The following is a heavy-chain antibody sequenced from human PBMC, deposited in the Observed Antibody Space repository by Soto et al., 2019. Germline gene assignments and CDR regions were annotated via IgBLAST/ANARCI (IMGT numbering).Heavy chain of an antibody. CDR1: GGTFSSYA. D-gene: IGHD3-9*01. V-gene: IGHV1-69*01. CDR3: ARDRGYDILTGYYKGGNYFDY. CDR2: IIPIFGTA. Sequence: QVRLVQSGAEVKKPGSSVKVSCKASGGTFSSYAISWVRQAPGQGLEWMGGIIPIFGTANYAQKFQGRVTITADESTSTAYMELSSLRSEDTAVYYCARDRGYDILTGYYKGGNYFDYWGQGTLVTVSS. J-gene: IGHJ4*02.